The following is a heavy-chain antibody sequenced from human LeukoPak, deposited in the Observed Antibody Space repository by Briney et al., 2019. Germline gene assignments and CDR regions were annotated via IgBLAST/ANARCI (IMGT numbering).Heavy chain of an antibody. CDR2: IKEDGSKK. V-gene: IGHV3-7*03. CDR3: ARDPGRQYSSIADV. D-gene: IGHD6-19*01. CDR1: GFSFRSIW. J-gene: IGHJ6*02. Sequence: PTGGSLRLSCAASGFSFRSIWLTWVRGAPGKGLKWLANIKEDGSKKYYVDSVKGRFTISRDNAKNSLYLQMDSLRAEDTAVYYCARDPGRQYSSIADVWGQGTTVTVSS.